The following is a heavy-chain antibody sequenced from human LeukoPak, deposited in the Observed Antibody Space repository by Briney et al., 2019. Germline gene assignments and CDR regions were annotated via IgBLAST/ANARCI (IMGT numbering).Heavy chain of an antibody. CDR2: INPSGGGT. D-gene: IGHD3-10*01. Sequence: ASVKVSCKASGYTFTNYYMHWVRQAPGQGLEWMGIINPSGGGTSYAQKLQGRVTMTTDTSTSTAYMELRSLRSDDTAVYYCARESPGGVRGIFGYWGQGTLVTVSS. J-gene: IGHJ4*02. V-gene: IGHV1-46*01. CDR1: GYTFTNYY. CDR3: ARESPGGVRGIFGY.